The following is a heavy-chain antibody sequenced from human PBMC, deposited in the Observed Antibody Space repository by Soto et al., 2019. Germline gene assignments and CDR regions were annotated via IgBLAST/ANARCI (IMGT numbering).Heavy chain of an antibody. V-gene: IGHV4-4*07. Sequence: PSETLSLTCTVSGGSISSYYWSWIRQLAGKGLEWIGRIYTSGSTNYNPSLKSRVTMSVDTSKNQFSLKLSSVTAADTAVYYCARDTGSAASSSWEVISMDVWGQGTTVTVSS. CDR3: ARDTGSAASSSWEVISMDV. CDR1: GGSISSYY. J-gene: IGHJ6*02. CDR2: IYTSGST. D-gene: IGHD6-13*01.